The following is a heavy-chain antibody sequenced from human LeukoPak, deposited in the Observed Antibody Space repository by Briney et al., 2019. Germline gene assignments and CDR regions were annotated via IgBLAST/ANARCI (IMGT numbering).Heavy chain of an antibody. D-gene: IGHD6-13*01. CDR3: AKGRLGIAANDAFDI. CDR2: IWYDGSNK. Sequence: PGGSLRVSCAASGFTSSSYGMHWVRQAPGKGLEWVAVIWYDGSNKYYADSVKGRFTISRDNSKNTLYLQMNSLRAEDTAVYYCAKGRLGIAANDAFDIWGQGTMVTVSS. J-gene: IGHJ3*02. CDR1: GFTSSSYG. V-gene: IGHV3-33*06.